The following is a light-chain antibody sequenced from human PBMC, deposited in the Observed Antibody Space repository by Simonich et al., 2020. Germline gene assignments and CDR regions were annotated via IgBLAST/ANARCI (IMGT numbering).Light chain of an antibody. V-gene: IGLV2-14*01. CDR2: YVS. CDR3: SSYTSSSTLV. Sequence: QSALTQPASVSGSPGQSITISCTGTSSDVGGYNYVSWYQPHPGKAPKLMIYYVSRRPSGGSNRFSGSKSGNTASLTISGLQAEDEADYYCSSYTSSSTLVFGGGTKLTVL. J-gene: IGLJ2*01. CDR1: SSDVGGYNY.